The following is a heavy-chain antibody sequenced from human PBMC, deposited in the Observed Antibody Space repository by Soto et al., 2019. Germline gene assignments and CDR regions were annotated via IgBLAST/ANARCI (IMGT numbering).Heavy chain of an antibody. V-gene: IGHV1-18*01. CDR3: ARDRDSGGYYYGYRAFDI. CDR2: ISAYNGNT. Sequence: ASVKVSCKASGYTFTSYGISWVRQAPGQGLEWMGWISAYNGNTNYAQKLQGRVTMTTDTSTSTAYMELRSLRSDDTAVYYCARDRDSGGYYYGYRAFDIWGQGTMVTVSS. CDR1: GYTFTSYG. D-gene: IGHD3-22*01. J-gene: IGHJ3*02.